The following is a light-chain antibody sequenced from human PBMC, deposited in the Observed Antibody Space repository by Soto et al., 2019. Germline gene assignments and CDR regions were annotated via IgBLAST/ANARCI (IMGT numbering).Light chain of an antibody. CDR3: QHYNSYSEA. V-gene: IGKV1-5*03. J-gene: IGKJ1*01. Sequence: DIQMTQSPSTLSASVGDRVTSTCLASQSISSWLAWYQQKPGKAPKLLIYKASTLKSGVPSRFSGSGSGTEFTLTISSLQPDDFATYYCQHYNSYSEAFGQGTKVDIK. CDR1: QSISSW. CDR2: KAS.